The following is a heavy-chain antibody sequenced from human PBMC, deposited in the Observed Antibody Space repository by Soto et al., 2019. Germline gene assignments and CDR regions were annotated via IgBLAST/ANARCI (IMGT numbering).Heavy chain of an antibody. CDR1: GYTFTNYG. Sequence: QLQLVQSGAEVKKPGASVKVSCKASGYTFTNYGISWVRQAPGQGLEWMGWISGYNDNTNYAQELQGRVTMTTDTSPNTAYMELRSVTSEATAVYYCARAHRTDVYSLDTWGQGTMVTVAS. J-gene: IGHJ3*02. V-gene: IGHV1-18*01. D-gene: IGHD2-8*01. CDR3: ARAHRTDVYSLDT. CDR2: ISGYNDNT.